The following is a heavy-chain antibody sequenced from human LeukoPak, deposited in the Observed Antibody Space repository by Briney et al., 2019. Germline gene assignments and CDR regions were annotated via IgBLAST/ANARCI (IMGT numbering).Heavy chain of an antibody. J-gene: IGHJ4*02. CDR2: ISYDGSNK. V-gene: IGHV3-30*04. CDR1: GFTFSSYA. D-gene: IGHD3-22*01. CDR3: ARDATYYYDSSGFDY. Sequence: GGSLRLSCAASGFTFSSYAMHWVRQAPGKGLEWVAVISYDGSNKYYAGSVKGRFTISRDNSKNTLYLQMNSLRAEDTAVYYCARDATYYYDSSGFDYWGQGTLVTVSS.